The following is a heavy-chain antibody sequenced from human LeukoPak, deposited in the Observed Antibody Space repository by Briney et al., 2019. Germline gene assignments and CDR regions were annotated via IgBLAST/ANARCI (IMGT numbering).Heavy chain of an antibody. CDR1: GFTFSSYG. Sequence: GRSLGLSCAASGFTFSSYGMHWVRQAPGKGLEWVAVIWYDGSNKYYADSVKGRFTISRDNSKNTLYLQMNSLRAEDTAVYYCAKISIAVAGSASDAFDIWGQGTMVTVSS. CDR3: AKISIAVAGSASDAFDI. V-gene: IGHV3-33*06. D-gene: IGHD6-19*01. CDR2: IWYDGSNK. J-gene: IGHJ3*02.